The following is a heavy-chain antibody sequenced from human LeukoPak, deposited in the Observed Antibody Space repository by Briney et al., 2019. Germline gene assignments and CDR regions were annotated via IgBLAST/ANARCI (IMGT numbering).Heavy chain of an antibody. CDR3: ARSTYHDFWSGYYTGFLVDY. CDR2: IYYSGST. V-gene: IGHV4-39*01. D-gene: IGHD3-3*01. J-gene: IGHJ4*02. Sequence: SETLSLTCTVSGGFISSSSYYWGWLRQPPGKGLEWIGTIYYSGSTYYNPSLKSRVTISVDTSKDQFSLKLSSVTAADTAVYYCARSTYHDFWSGYYTGFLVDYWGRGTLVTVSS. CDR1: GGFISSSSYY.